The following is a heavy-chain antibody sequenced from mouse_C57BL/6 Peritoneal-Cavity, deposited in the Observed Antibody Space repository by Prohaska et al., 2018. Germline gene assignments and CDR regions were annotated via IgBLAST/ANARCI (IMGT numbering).Heavy chain of an antibody. CDR1: GYTFTSYW. D-gene: IGHD4-1*01. J-gene: IGHJ3*01. Sequence: QVQLQQPGAELVKPGASVKLSCKASGYTFTSYWMQWVKQRPGQGLERIGEIDPSDSYTNYNQKFKEKAILTVDKSSSTAYMQLSSLTSEDSVVYYCETLVFAYWGRGTLVTVCA. V-gene: IGHV1-50*01. CDR2: IDPSDSYT. CDR3: ETLVFAY.